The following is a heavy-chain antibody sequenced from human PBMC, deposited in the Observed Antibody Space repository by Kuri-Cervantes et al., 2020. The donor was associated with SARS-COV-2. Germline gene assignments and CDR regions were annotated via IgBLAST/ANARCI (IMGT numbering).Heavy chain of an antibody. CDR3: ARVAATRNYYYYYMDV. CDR1: GYTFTGYY. J-gene: IGHJ6*03. CDR2: INPNSGGT. Sequence: ASVKVSCKASGYTFTGYYMHWVRQAPGQGLEWMGWINPNSGGTNYAQKFQGWVTMTRDTSISTAYTELSRLRSDDTAVYYCARVAATRNYYYYYMDVWGKGTTVTVSS. D-gene: IGHD5-12*01. V-gene: IGHV1-2*04.